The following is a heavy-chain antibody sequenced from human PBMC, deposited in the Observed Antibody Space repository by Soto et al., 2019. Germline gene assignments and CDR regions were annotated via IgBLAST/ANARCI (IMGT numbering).Heavy chain of an antibody. CDR1: GGSIRSSSYY. CDR3: ARHIGSSPNWFDP. CDR2: IYYSGST. J-gene: IGHJ5*02. Sequence: SETLSLTCTVSGGSIRSSSYYWGWIRQPPGKGLEWIGSIYYSGSTYYNPSLKSRVTISVDTSKNQFSLKLSSVTAADTAVYYCARHIGSSPNWFDPWGQGTLVTVSS. D-gene: IGHD6-6*01. V-gene: IGHV4-39*01.